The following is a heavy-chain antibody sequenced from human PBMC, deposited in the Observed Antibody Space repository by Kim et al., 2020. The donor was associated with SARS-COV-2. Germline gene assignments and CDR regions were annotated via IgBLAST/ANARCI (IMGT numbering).Heavy chain of an antibody. CDR3: ATGDTALVN. D-gene: IGHD5-18*01. CDR2: IDPSDSYT. Sequence: GESLKISCKASGYRFTTYWISWVRQVPGKGLEWMGRIDPSDSYTKYRPSFKGHVTISVDKSITTAFLQWNTLKASDTAMYYCATGDTALVNWGQGTLVTVSS. V-gene: IGHV5-10-1*01. CDR1: GYRFTTYW. J-gene: IGHJ1*01.